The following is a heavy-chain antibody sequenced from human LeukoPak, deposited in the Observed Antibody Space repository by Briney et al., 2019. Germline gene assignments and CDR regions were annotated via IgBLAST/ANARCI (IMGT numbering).Heavy chain of an antibody. CDR1: GGSINNSY. V-gene: IGHV4-59*01. Sequence: SETLSLTCTVSGGSINNSYWTWIRQPPGKGLEWIGHIYYSGSTNYSPSLKSRVTISVDTSKNQFSLKLSSVTAADTAVYYCARLSSLANIAARGRTWLDPWGQGSLVTVSS. CDR2: IYYSGST. CDR3: ARLSSLANIAARGRTWLDP. D-gene: IGHD6-6*01. J-gene: IGHJ5*02.